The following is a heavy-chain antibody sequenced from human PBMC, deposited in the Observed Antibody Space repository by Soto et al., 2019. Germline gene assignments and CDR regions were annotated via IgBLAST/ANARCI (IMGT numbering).Heavy chain of an antibody. D-gene: IGHD2-15*01. Sequence: EVQVLESGGGLVQPGGSLRLSCAASGFTFSSYDMSWVRQAPGKGLEWVSGVSASGSITSYADSAKGRFTISRDNAKNTMFLQMNSRRAEDTAVYFCAKGDCSGGRCYRGFDYWGQGTLVTVSS. J-gene: IGHJ4*02. V-gene: IGHV3-23*01. CDR1: GFTFSSYD. CDR3: AKGDCSGGRCYRGFDY. CDR2: VSASGSIT.